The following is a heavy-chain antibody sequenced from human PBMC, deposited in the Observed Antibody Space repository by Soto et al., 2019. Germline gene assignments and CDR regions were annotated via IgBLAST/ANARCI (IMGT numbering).Heavy chain of an antibody. CDR2: IYWNDDK. D-gene: IGHD3-22*01. CDR3: AHSTMIVVVIGQDLDYGMDV. V-gene: IGHV2-5*01. Sequence: ESGPTLVNPTQTLTLTCTFSGFSLSTSGVGVGWIRQPPGKALEWLALIYWNDDKRYSPSLKSRLTITKDTSKNQVVLTMTNMDPVDTATYYCAHSTMIVVVIGQDLDYGMDVWGQGTTVTVSS. J-gene: IGHJ6*02. CDR1: GFSLSTSGVG.